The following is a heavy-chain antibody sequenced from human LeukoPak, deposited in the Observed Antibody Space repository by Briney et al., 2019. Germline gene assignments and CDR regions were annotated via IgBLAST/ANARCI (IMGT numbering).Heavy chain of an antibody. V-gene: IGHV4-39*07. Sequence: PSETLSLTCTVSGGSISSSSYYWGWIRQPPGKGLEWIGSIYYSGSTYYNPSLKSRVTISVDTSKNQFSLKLSSVTAADTAVYYCASLKYSYGLDYWGQGTLVTVSS. CDR2: IYYSGST. D-gene: IGHD5-18*01. CDR1: GGSISSSSYY. CDR3: ASLKYSYGLDY. J-gene: IGHJ4*02.